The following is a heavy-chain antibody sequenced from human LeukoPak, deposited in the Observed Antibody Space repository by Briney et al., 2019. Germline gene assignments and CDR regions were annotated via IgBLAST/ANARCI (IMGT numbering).Heavy chain of an antibody. D-gene: IGHD5-24*01. CDR1: GGTFSSYA. CDR3: ARDVEMATIDAFDI. V-gene: IGHV1-69*04. J-gene: IGHJ3*02. Sequence: SVKASCKASGGTFSSYAISWVRQAPGQGLEWMGRIIPILGIANYAQKFQGRVTITADKSTSTAYMELSSLRSEDTAVYYCARDVEMATIDAFDIWGQGTMVTVSS. CDR2: IIPILGIA.